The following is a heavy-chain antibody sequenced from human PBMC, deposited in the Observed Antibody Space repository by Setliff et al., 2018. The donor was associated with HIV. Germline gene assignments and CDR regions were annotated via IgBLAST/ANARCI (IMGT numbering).Heavy chain of an antibody. D-gene: IGHD2-15*01. CDR1: GGSFSTYY. V-gene: IGHV4-34*01. CDR3: ARRILRSAFDF. Sequence: SETLSLTCAVYGGSFSTYYWSWIRQSPGKRLEWLGEVNHSGGTTYNPSLKRRLIISSDASKNQFSLRLKSVTAADKAVYFCARRILRSAFDFWGHGTLVTVSS. J-gene: IGHJ4*01. CDR2: VNHSGGT.